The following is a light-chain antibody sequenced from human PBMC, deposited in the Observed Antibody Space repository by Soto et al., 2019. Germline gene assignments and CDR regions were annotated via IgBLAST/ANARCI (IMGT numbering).Light chain of an antibody. CDR2: GAS. CDR3: KQYNDXPRT. CDR1: QSVGNN. V-gene: IGKV3-15*01. J-gene: IGKJ1*01. Sequence: EIVMTQSPATLSVSPGEIATLSCRASQSVGNNLAWYQHKPGQAQRLLIYGASTRATGIPARFSGSGSGPELTLTISLQSEDFAVYYCKQYNDXPRTCGQGTKV.